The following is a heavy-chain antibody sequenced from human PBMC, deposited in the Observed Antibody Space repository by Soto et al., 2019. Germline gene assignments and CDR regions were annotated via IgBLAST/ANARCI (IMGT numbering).Heavy chain of an antibody. V-gene: IGHV3-23*01. CDR3: AKRSSSSTFDY. CDR2: ISGSDDST. CDR1: GFTFSSYA. D-gene: IGHD6-6*01. J-gene: IGHJ4*02. Sequence: EVQLFESGGGLVQPGESLRLSCAAFGFTFSSYAMSWVRQAPGKGLEWVSVISGSDDSTYYADSVKGRFTISRDNSKNTLYLQMNSLRAEDTAVYYCAKRSSSSTFDYWGQGTLVTVSS.